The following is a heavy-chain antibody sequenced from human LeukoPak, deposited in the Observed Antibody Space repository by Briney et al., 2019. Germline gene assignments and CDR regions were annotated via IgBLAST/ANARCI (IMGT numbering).Heavy chain of an antibody. CDR1: GGSISSYY. CDR3: AREASVWGSYRQYFDY. D-gene: IGHD3-16*02. V-gene: IGHV4-59*01. J-gene: IGHJ4*02. CDR2: IYYSGST. Sequence: SETLSLTCTVSGGSISSYYWSWIRQPPGKGLEWIGYIYYSGSTNYNPSLKSRVTISVDTSENQFSLKLSSVTAADTAVYYCAREASVWGSYRQYFDYWGQGTLVTVSS.